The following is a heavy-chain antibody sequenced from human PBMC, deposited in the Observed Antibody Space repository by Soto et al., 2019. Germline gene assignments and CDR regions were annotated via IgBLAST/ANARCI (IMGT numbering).Heavy chain of an antibody. V-gene: IGHV4-4*07. CDR3: ASENESYRSLDY. J-gene: IGHJ4*02. Sequence: SETLSLTCIVSGDSISYYTWTWIRQPAGKTLEWIGRLYSTGTLTYNPTLKSRVTMSVDTSKNQLSLTLNSVTAADTAVYFCASENESYRSLDYWGQGTVVTSPQ. CDR1: GDSISYYT. D-gene: IGHD3-16*02. CDR2: LYSTGTL.